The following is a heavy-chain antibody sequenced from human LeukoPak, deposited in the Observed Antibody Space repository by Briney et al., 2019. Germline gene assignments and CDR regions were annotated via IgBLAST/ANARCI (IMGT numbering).Heavy chain of an antibody. Sequence: SETLSLTCTVSGYSIRSGFYWGWIRQPPGKGLEWIGNIYHSGITYYTPSLKSRVTISVDTSKNQFSLKLSSVTAADTAVYYCAREVVVVVASWYFDLWGRGTLVTVSS. D-gene: IGHD2-15*01. CDR3: AREVVVVVASWYFDL. CDR1: GYSIRSGFY. CDR2: IYHSGIT. V-gene: IGHV4-38-2*02. J-gene: IGHJ2*01.